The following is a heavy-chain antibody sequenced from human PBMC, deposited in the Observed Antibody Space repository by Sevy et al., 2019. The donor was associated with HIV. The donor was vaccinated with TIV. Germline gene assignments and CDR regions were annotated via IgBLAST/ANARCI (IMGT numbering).Heavy chain of an antibody. J-gene: IGHJ5*02. CDR1: AGSISSYY. Sequence: SETLSLTCTVSAGSISSYYWSWIRQPPGKGLEWIGYIYYSGSTNYNPSLKSRVTISVDTSKNQFSLKLSSVTAADTAVYYCARETYDYVWGSYRYRWFDPWGQGTLVTVSS. V-gene: IGHV4-59*01. CDR2: IYYSGST. CDR3: ARETYDYVWGSYRYRWFDP. D-gene: IGHD3-16*02.